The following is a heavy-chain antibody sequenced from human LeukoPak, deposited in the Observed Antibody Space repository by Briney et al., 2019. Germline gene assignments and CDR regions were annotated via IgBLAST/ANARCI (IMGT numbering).Heavy chain of an antibody. CDR3: ARYNSEAGDFDY. Sequence: SGTLSLTCAVSGGSISSSYWWSWIRQPPGKGLEWIGYIYFTGSTSYNPSLKSRVTISIDTSKNQFSLKLSSVTAADTAVYYCARYNSEAGDFDYWGQGTLVTVSS. V-gene: IGHV4-61*01. J-gene: IGHJ4*02. CDR2: IYFTGST. CDR1: GGSISSSYW. D-gene: IGHD1-20*01.